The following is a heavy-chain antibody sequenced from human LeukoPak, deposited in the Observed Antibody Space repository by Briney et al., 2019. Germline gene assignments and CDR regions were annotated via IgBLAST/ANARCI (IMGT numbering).Heavy chain of an antibody. CDR3: ARGDLAFVPAADRYGYYL. V-gene: IGHV1-24*01. J-gene: IGHJ4*02. Sequence: GASVKVSCKVSGYTLTELSMHWVRQAPGKGLEWMGGFDPEDGETIYAQKFQGRVTMTRATSISTAYMELTNLKSDDTAVYYCARGDLAFVPAADRYGYYLWGQGTLVTVSS. CDR1: GYTLTELS. D-gene: IGHD2-2*01. CDR2: FDPEDGET.